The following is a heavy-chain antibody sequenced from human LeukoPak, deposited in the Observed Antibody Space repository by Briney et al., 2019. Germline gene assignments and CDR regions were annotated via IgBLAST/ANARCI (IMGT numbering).Heavy chain of an antibody. CDR2: INHSGST. CDR3: ARVTRKGSSSSWGDY. V-gene: IGHV4-34*01. D-gene: IGHD6-6*01. CDR1: GGSFSGYY. J-gene: IGHJ4*02. Sequence: PETLSLTCAVYGGSFSGYYWSWIRQPPGKGLEWIGEINHSGSTNYNPSLKSRVTISVDTSKNQFSLKLSSVTAADTAVYYCARVTRKGSSSSWGDYWGQGTLVTVSS.